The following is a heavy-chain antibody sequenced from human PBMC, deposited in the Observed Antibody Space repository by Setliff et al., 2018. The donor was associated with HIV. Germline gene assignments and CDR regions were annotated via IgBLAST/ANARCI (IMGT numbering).Heavy chain of an antibody. CDR1: EFTFSSYG. CDR2: IRYDGSNE. J-gene: IGHJ4*02. D-gene: IGHD4-4*01. CDR3: AKDRDHYTL. Sequence: GGSLRLSCAASEFTFSSYGMHWVRQAPGKGLEWVAFIRYDGSNEYYTDSVKGRFTISRDNSKNTLYLQMNSLRPEDTAVYYCAKDRDHYTLWGQGTLVTVSS. V-gene: IGHV3-30*02.